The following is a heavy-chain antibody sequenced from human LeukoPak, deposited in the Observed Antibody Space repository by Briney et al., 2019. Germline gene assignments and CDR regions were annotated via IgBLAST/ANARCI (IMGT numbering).Heavy chain of an antibody. Sequence: ASVKVSCKASGYTFTSYDINWVRQATGQGLEWMGWMNPNSGNTGYAQKFQGRVTMTRNTSISTAYMELSSLRSEDTAVYYCARCGWTNYYYGMDVWGQGTTVTVSS. V-gene: IGHV1-8*01. CDR2: MNPNSGNT. CDR3: ARCGWTNYYYGMDV. J-gene: IGHJ6*02. CDR1: GYTFTSYD. D-gene: IGHD6-19*01.